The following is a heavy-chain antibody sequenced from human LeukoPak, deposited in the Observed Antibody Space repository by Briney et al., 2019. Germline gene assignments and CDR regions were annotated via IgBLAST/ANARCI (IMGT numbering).Heavy chain of an antibody. CDR2: ISGSGGST. J-gene: IGHJ4*02. D-gene: IGHD6-19*01. CDR1: GFTFSSYA. CDR3: AKVGGIAVAGTSDYFDY. Sequence: GGSLRLSCAASGFTFSSYAMSWVCQAPGKGLEWVSAISGSGGSTYYADSVKGRFTISRDNSKNTLYLQMNSLRAEDTAVYYRAKVGGIAVAGTSDYFDYWGQGTLVTVSS. V-gene: IGHV3-23*01.